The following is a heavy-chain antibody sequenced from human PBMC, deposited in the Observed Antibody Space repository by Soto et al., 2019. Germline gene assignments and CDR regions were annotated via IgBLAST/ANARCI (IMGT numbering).Heavy chain of an antibody. Sequence: DVQLLESGGGLVQPEGSLRLSCAASGFTFSSYAMGWVRQGPGKGLEWVAVVSIGGSTHYADSVRGRFTISRDNSKNTLSLQTDSLKAEDTAVYFCAKRRGAGGHFDYWGQGALVTVSS. CDR1: GFTFSSYA. J-gene: IGHJ4*02. V-gene: IGHV3-23*01. CDR3: AKRRGAGGHFDY. CDR2: VSIGGST. D-gene: IGHD2-15*01.